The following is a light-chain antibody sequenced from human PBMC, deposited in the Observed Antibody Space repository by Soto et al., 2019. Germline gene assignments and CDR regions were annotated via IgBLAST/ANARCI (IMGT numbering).Light chain of an antibody. Sequence: QSVLTQPASVSGSPGQSITISCTGTSSDVGGYNYVSWYQQHPGKAPKLMIYEVSNRPSGVSNRFSGSKSGNTASLTISRLQAEDEADYYCSSYTSSSTRLFGGGTKLTVL. CDR2: EVS. CDR1: SSDVGGYNY. V-gene: IGLV2-14*01. CDR3: SSYTSSSTRL. J-gene: IGLJ2*01.